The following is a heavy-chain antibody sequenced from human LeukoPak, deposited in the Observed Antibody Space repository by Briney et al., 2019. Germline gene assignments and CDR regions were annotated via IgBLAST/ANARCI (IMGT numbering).Heavy chain of an antibody. CDR1: GFTFSSYA. J-gene: IGHJ4*02. D-gene: IGHD3-10*01. CDR2: ISGSGGST. CDR3: AKERRLRFGELLYRVIGSYFDY. V-gene: IGHV3-23*01. Sequence: PGGSLRLSCAASGFTFSSYAMSWVRQAPGKGLEWVSAISGSGGSTYYADSVKGRFTISRDNSKNTLYLQMNSLRAEDTAVYYCAKERRLRFGELLYRVIGSYFDYWGQGTLVTVYS.